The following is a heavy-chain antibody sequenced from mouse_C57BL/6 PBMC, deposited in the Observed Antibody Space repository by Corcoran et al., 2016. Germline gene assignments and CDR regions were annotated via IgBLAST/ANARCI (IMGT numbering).Heavy chain of an antibody. J-gene: IGHJ3*01. V-gene: IGHV9-3*01. CDR1: GYTFTTYG. D-gene: IGHD2-2*01. Sequence: QIQLVQSGPELKKPGETVKISCKASGYTFTTYGMSWVKQAPGKGLKWMGWINTYSGVPTYADDFKGRFAFSLETSASTAYLQINNLKNEDTATSFCASRGYDGFAYWGQGTLVTVS. CDR2: INTYSGVP. CDR3: ASRGYDGFAY.